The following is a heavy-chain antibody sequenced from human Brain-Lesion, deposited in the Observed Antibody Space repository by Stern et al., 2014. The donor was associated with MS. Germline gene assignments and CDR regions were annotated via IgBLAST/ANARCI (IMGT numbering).Heavy chain of an antibody. V-gene: IGHV4-61*02. CDR3: ARGRVVPGFQYYATDV. J-gene: IGHJ6*02. CDR1: GGSISSGGYY. D-gene: IGHD2-2*01. Sequence: VQLVESGPGLVKPSQTLSLSCTVSGGSISSGGYYWSWIRQPAGKGLEWIGRIFNSGSTSYNPSLKRRGTISIDKPTNQVSLRLNSMTAADTAVYYCARGRVVPGFQYYATDVWGQGTTVIVSS. CDR2: IFNSGST.